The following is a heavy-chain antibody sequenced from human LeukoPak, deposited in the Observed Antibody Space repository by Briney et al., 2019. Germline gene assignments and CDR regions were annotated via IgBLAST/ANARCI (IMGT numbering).Heavy chain of an antibody. CDR3: ARETYDILTGYYNLDY. Sequence: AGGSLRLSCAASGFTLSSYSMNWGRQAPGKGLEGVSSISSSSSYIYYEDSVKGRFTISRDNAKNSLYLQMNSLRAEDTAVYYCARETYDILTGYYNLDYWGQGTLVTVSS. CDR2: ISSSSSYI. V-gene: IGHV3-21*01. CDR1: GFTLSSYS. D-gene: IGHD3-9*01. J-gene: IGHJ4*02.